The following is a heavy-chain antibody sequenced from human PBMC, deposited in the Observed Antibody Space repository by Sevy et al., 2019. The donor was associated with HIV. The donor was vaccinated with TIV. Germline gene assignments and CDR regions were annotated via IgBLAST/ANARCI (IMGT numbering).Heavy chain of an antibody. CDR1: GFSVSTNY. J-gene: IGHJ4*02. CDR3: ARDLPPSATTVAHFDY. CDR2: IYSGGNT. Sequence: GGSLRLSCVVSGFSVSTNYVSWVRQAPGKGLEWVSAIYSGGNTYYADSVKGRFTISRDNTKNSLYLQMNSLRAEDTALYYCARDLPPSATTVAHFDYWGRGTLVTVSS. V-gene: IGHV3-53*01. D-gene: IGHD4-17*01.